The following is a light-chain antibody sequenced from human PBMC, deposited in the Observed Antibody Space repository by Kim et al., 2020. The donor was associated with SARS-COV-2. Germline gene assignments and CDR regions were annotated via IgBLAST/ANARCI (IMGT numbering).Light chain of an antibody. Sequence: GERATLSCRASQSVRTKLAWYQQKPGQAPRLLIYGASTRATGIPARFSGSGSGTDFTLTISSLQSEDFAVYFCQQYDNWPPITFGQGTRLEIK. CDR2: GAS. CDR1: QSVRTK. J-gene: IGKJ5*01. CDR3: QQYDNWPPIT. V-gene: IGKV3D-15*01.